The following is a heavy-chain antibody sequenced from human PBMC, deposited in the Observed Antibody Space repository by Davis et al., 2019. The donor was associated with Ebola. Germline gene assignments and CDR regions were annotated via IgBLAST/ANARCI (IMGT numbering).Heavy chain of an antibody. CDR3: ARAYSSGLDYYYHFYMDV. V-gene: IGHV4-59*11. CDR2: IYYSGST. J-gene: IGHJ6*03. Sequence: PSETLSLTCTVSGGSISGHYWSWIRQPPGKGLEWIGYIYYSGSTDYNPSLKSRVTISVDTSKNQFSLKVNSLTAADTAVYYCARAYSSGLDYYYHFYMDVWGKGTTVTVSS. CDR1: GGSISGHY. D-gene: IGHD6-19*01.